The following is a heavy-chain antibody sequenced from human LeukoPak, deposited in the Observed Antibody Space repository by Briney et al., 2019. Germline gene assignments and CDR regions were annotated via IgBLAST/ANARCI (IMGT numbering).Heavy chain of an antibody. D-gene: IGHD3-10*01. CDR2: ISGSGGAS. CDR3: ARGGVDYYGSGTYYLMYYFDY. CDR1: GFTFSTYG. J-gene: IGHJ4*02. V-gene: IGHV3-23*01. Sequence: SGGSLRLSCAAPGFTFSTYGMSWVRQAPGKGLEWVSGISGSGGASYYADSVKGRFTISRDDSHNTLYLQMNSLRAEDTAVYFCARGGVDYYGSGTYYLMYYFDYWGQGALVTVSS.